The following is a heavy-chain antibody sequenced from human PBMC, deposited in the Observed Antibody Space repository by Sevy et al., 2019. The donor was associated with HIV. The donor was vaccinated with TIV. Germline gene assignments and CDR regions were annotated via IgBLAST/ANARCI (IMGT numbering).Heavy chain of an antibody. CDR1: GFTFSDYY. V-gene: IGHV3-11*01. CDR2: ISSSGSTI. J-gene: IGHJ4*02. CDR3: ARDLSDILTGYYYPPHY. D-gene: IGHD3-9*01. Sequence: GGSLRLSCAASGFTFSDYYMSWIRQAPGKGLEWVSYISSSGSTIYYADSVKGRFTISRDNAKNSLYLQMNSLRAEDTAVYYCARDLSDILTGYYYPPHYWGQGTLVTVSS.